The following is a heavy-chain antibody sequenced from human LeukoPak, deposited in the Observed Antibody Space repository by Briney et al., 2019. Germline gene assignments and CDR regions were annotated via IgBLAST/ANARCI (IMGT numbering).Heavy chain of an antibody. J-gene: IGHJ5*02. CDR3: ARDTEIFGVEKGWFDH. Sequence: PSQTLSLSCAVSGGSLTGGSYYWGWDRQPAGKGLEWLGCIYTSGSTNYNTSLKSRVTISVDTSKNQFSLKLSSVTAADTAVYYCARDTEIFGVEKGWFDHWGQGTLVTVSS. CDR1: GGSLTGGSYY. CDR2: IYTSGST. V-gene: IGHV4-61*02. D-gene: IGHD3-3*01.